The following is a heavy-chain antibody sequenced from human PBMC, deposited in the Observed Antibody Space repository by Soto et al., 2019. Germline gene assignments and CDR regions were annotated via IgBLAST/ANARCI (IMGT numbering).Heavy chain of an antibody. CDR3: ASHIVVVPAVTYYYGMDV. Sequence: SETLSLTCTVSGASISSVSSHWGWIRQPQGKGLGWIGSIYYSGSTYYNPSRKSRVTISVDTSKNQFSLKLSSVTAADTAVYYCASHIVVVPAVTYYYGMDVWGQGTTVTVSS. CDR2: IYYSGST. J-gene: IGHJ6*02. CDR1: GASISSVSSH. V-gene: IGHV4-39*01. D-gene: IGHD2-2*01.